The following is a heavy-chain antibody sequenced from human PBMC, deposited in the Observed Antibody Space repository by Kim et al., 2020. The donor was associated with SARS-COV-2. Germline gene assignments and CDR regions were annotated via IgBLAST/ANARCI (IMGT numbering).Heavy chain of an antibody. J-gene: IGHJ4*01. CDR3: ARDEAREGIASGGFEY. CDR2: ISGRGSRT. Sequence: GGSLRLSCAVSGFTFTDYYMSWVRQAPGKGLEWIADISGRGSRTHYADSVKGRFTISRDYGKNSLNLQMNSLRADDTAAYYCARDEAREGIASGGFEYWG. V-gene: IGHV3-11*05. D-gene: IGHD6-25*01. CDR1: GFTFTDYY.